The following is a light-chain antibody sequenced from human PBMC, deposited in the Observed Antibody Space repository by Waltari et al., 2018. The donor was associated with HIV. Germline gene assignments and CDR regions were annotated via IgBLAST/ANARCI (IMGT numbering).Light chain of an antibody. J-gene: IGLJ3*02. Sequence: QSVLTQPPSMSAAPGQRVTISCSGSASNFGSDFVSWYQHVPGTAPKLLIYANTQRPSGISDRFSGSNSGTSATLAITGLQTGDEAVYYCGTWDNRLSVGVFGGGTRLTVL. V-gene: IGLV1-51*01. CDR3: GTWDNRLSVGV. CDR2: ANT. CDR1: ASNFGSDF.